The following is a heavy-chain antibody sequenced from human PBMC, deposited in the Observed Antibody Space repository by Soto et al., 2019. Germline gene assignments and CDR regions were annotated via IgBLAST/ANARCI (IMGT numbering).Heavy chain of an antibody. V-gene: IGHV4-39*01. D-gene: IGHD6-6*01. CDR3: ARHGIIAARGGWFDP. CDR1: GGSISSSSYY. CDR2: IYYSGST. Sequence: QLQLQESGPGLVKPSETLSLTCTVSGGSISSSSYYWGWIRQPPGKGLEWIGSIYYSGSTYYNPSLKSRVTISVDTSKNQFSLKLSSVTAADTAVYYCARHGIIAARGGWFDPWGQGTLVTVSS. J-gene: IGHJ5*02.